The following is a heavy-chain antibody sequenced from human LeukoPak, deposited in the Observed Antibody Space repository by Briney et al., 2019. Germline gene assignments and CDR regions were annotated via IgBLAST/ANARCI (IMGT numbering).Heavy chain of an antibody. CDR1: GYIFTGYW. CDR2: IDPSDSYT. CDR3: ARQACSGGSCYRYYYYYGMDV. V-gene: IGHV5-10-1*01. Sequence: GESLKISCKASGYIFTGYWIGWVRQMPGKGLEWMGRIDPSDSYTNYSPSFQGHVTISADKSISTAYLQWSSLKASDTAMYYCARQACSGGSCYRYYYYYGMDVWGQGTTVTVSS. J-gene: IGHJ6*02. D-gene: IGHD2-15*01.